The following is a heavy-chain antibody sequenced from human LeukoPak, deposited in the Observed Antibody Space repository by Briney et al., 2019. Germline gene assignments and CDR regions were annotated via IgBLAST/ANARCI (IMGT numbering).Heavy chain of an antibody. D-gene: IGHD2-21*02. V-gene: IGHV3-53*01. CDR1: GFTVINNY. J-gene: IGHJ4*02. CDR2: IYAAGTM. CDR3: ATDGLYCRGDCYLRD. Sequence: QSGGSLRLSCAASGFTVINNYMSWVPQAPGKGLEWVSVIYAAGTMYYADSVKGRFTVSGDSSKNTLFLQMNSLRDEDTAVYYCATDGLYCRGDCYLRDWGQGTLVTVSS.